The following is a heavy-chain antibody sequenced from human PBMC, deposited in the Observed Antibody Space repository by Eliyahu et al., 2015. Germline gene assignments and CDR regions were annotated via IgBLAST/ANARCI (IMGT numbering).Heavy chain of an antibody. V-gene: IGHV3-73*01. CDR3: TRDPYCTGGGSCNRFDY. D-gene: IGHD2-8*02. CDR1: GFPFSGSX. CDR2: IRSKANSYAT. J-gene: IGHJ4*02. Sequence: EVQLVESGXGLVQPGGSLNLSCSASGFPFSGSXXHRVRQASGKGLEWVGRIRSKANSYATTYAASVNGRFTISRDDSKTTSYLQMNSLKSEDTAVYYCTRDPYCTGGGSCNRFDYWGQGTLVTVSS.